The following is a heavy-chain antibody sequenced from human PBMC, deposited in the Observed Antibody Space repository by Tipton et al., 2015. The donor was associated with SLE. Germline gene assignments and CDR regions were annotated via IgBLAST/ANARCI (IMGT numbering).Heavy chain of an antibody. CDR3: ARDYYGSGFDAFDI. D-gene: IGHD3-10*01. J-gene: IGHJ3*02. V-gene: IGHV4-59*01. CDR2: IYHTGST. CDR1: GGSISTYY. Sequence: TLSLTCTVSGGSISTYYWSWIRQPPKQGLEWIGWIYHTGSTDYNPSLKSRVTISVDTSKNQFSLRLSSVTAADTAVYYCARDYYGSGFDAFDIWGQWTMVTVSS.